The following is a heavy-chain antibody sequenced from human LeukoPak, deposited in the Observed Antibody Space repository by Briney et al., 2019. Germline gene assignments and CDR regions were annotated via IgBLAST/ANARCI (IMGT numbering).Heavy chain of an antibody. CDR1: GGSISNYH. J-gene: IGHJ4*02. Sequence: PSETLSLTCTVSGGSISNYHWSWIRQPAGKGLEWIDQIHTSGSTNYNPPLRSRVTMSIDTPENQLSLTITSVTAADTAVYYCARRDISSGWSFDYWGQGTLVTVSS. V-gene: IGHV4-4*07. CDR3: ARRDISSGWSFDY. D-gene: IGHD6-19*01. CDR2: IHTSGST.